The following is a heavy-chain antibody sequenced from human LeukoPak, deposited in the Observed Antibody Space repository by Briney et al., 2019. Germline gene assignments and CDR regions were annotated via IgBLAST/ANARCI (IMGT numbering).Heavy chain of an antibody. Sequence: PGRSLRLSCAASGFTFNSYAMHWVRQAPGKGLEWVAVISYDGSNKYYADSVKGRFTISRDNSKNTLYMQMNSLRVKDTAVYYCASEGRPVWGQGTLVTVSS. V-gene: IGHV3-30-3*01. CDR1: GFTFNSYA. J-gene: IGHJ4*02. CDR2: ISYDGSNK. CDR3: ASEGRPV.